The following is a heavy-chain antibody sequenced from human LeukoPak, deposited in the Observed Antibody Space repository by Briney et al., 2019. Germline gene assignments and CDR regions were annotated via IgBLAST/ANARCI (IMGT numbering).Heavy chain of an antibody. D-gene: IGHD6-13*01. Sequence: GGSLRLSCAASGFNFSSYSMNWVRQAPGKGLEWVAGIWYDGSNKYYADSVKGRFTISRDNSKNTLYLQMNSLRAEDTAVYYCARDLRGIAAAGTHYYYGMDVWGQGTTVTVSS. CDR3: ARDLRGIAAAGTHYYYGMDV. CDR2: IWYDGSNK. J-gene: IGHJ6*02. V-gene: IGHV3-33*08. CDR1: GFNFSSYS.